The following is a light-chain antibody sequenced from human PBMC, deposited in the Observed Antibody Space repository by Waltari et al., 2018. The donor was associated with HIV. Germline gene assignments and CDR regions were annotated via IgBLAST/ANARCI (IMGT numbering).Light chain of an antibody. Sequence: DIQMTQSPSSLSAAVGDRVTISCRASQSISNYLNWYQQKPGKAPELLVYAASSLQSGVPSRFSGSGSGTDFTLIISSLQREDFATYYCRQSYSTPRTFGQGTKVEIK. CDR3: RQSYSTPRT. V-gene: IGKV1-39*01. CDR1: QSISNY. CDR2: AAS. J-gene: IGKJ2*01.